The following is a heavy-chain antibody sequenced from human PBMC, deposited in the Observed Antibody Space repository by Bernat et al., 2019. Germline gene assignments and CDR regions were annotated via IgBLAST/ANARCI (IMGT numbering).Heavy chain of an antibody. J-gene: IGHJ4*02. CDR3: ARDRNRYDFWSEFDY. CDR1: GFPLSEYE. D-gene: IGHD3-3*01. Sequence: EVQLVESGGGLVQPGGSLSLSCAASGFPLSEYEMSWFRQAPGKGLEWVSYISTSGSTIYYADSVKGRFTISRDTAKNSVDLQMNSLRAEDTAVYYCARDRNRYDFWSEFDYWGQGTLVTVSS. CDR2: ISTSGSTI. V-gene: IGHV3-48*03.